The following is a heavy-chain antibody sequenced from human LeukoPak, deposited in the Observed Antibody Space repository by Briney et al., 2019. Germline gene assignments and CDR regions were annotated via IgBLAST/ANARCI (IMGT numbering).Heavy chain of an antibody. Sequence: GGSLRLSSAASGFTFSSYDMSWVRQAPGKGLEWVSAISGSGGSTYYADSVKGRFTISRDNSKNTLYLQMNGLRDEDTAVYYCAGSGGSGFDYWGQGTLVTVSS. CDR2: ISGSGGST. CDR3: AGSGGSGFDY. D-gene: IGHD3-10*01. V-gene: IGHV3-23*01. CDR1: GFTFSSYD. J-gene: IGHJ4*02.